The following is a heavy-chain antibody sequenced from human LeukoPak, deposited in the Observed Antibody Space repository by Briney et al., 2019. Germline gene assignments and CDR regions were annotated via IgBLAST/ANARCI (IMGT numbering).Heavy chain of an antibody. CDR1: GFRFDDYG. D-gene: IGHD2-2*01. V-gene: IGHV3-20*04. CDR2: TNWDGAST. J-gene: IGHJ6*03. Sequence: PGGSLRLSCAASGFRFDDYGMSWVRHVPGKGLEWVSGTNWDGASTGYADSVKGRFTISRDNVKNFLYLQMNSLRVEDTALYFCGRIYCSTTSSYDYYDYYMDVWGKGTTVTVSS. CDR3: GRIYCSTTSSYDYYDYYMDV.